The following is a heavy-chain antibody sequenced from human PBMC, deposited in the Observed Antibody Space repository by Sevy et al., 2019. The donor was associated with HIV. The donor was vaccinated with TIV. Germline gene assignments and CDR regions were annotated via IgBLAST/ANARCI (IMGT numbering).Heavy chain of an antibody. CDR3: ARGGSDAFDF. D-gene: IGHD3-10*01. V-gene: IGHV3-13*01. Sequence: GGSLRLSCTASGFKLRTYDMHWVRQAPGKGLEWVSAIGTAGDTSYPASVKGRFTISRENARNSLHLQMNNLGVGDTAMYFCARGGSDAFDFWGRGAMVTVSS. CDR1: GFKLRTYD. J-gene: IGHJ3*01. CDR2: IGTAGDT.